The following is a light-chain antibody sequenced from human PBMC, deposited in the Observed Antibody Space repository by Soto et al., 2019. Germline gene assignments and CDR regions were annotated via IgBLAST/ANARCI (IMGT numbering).Light chain of an antibody. CDR3: QQNHTLTGT. CDR1: QGINRK. CDR2: GAS. V-gene: IGKV3-15*01. J-gene: IGKJ4*01. Sequence: IVMTQSPATLSVSPGERVTFSCRASQGINRKLAWYQHNAGQAPRLLISGASTGATGIPARVSGSGSGAGFTLPLNSLQSENCEHYYCQQNHTLTGTFGGGTKVEI.